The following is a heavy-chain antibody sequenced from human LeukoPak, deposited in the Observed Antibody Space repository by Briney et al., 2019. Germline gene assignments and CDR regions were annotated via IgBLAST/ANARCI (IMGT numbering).Heavy chain of an antibody. CDR1: GFTLSSYS. CDR3: AREMATPFDY. Sequence: PGGSLRLSCAASGFTLSSYSMNWVRQAPGKGLEWVSYISSSSSTIYYADSVKGRFTISRDNAKNSLYLQMNSLRAEDTAVYYCAREMATPFDYWGQGTLVTVSS. J-gene: IGHJ4*02. CDR2: ISSSSSTI. D-gene: IGHD5-24*01. V-gene: IGHV3-48*04.